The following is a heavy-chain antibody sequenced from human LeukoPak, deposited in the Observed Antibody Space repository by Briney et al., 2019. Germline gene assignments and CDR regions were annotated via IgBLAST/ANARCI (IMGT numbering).Heavy chain of an antibody. Sequence: ASVKVSCKASGGTFSSYAISWVRQAPGQGLEWMGIINPSGGSTSYAQKFQGRVTMTRDTSTSTVYMELSSLRSEDTAVYYCARDMVVTLPEPAIDYWGQGTLVTVSS. D-gene: IGHD2-15*01. V-gene: IGHV1-46*01. J-gene: IGHJ4*02. CDR3: ARDMVVTLPEPAIDY. CDR1: GGTFSSYA. CDR2: INPSGGST.